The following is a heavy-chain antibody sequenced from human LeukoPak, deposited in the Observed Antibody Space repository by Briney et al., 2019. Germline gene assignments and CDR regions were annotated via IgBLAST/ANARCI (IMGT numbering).Heavy chain of an antibody. CDR1: GYTFTSYG. CDR2: ISAYNGNT. V-gene: IGHV1-18*01. D-gene: IGHD3-9*01. CDR3: ARSYYDILTGSRMFDP. Sequence: ASVKVSCKASGYTFTSYGISWVRQAPGQGLEWMGWISAYNGNTNYAQKLQGRVTITRNTSISTAYMELSSLRSEDTAVYYCARSYYDILTGSRMFDPWGQGTLVTVSS. J-gene: IGHJ5*02.